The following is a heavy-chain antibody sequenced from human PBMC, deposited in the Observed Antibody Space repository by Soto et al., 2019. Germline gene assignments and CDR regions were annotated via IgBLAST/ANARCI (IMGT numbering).Heavy chain of an antibody. Sequence: PGGSLRLSCAASGFTFSTFAVSWVRQSPGKGLEWVSGISDSGHSTYYADSARGRFTISRDNSKNTLYLQMNSLRAEDTAVYYCAKVLFGFTYGKFDYWGQGTLVTVSS. CDR3: AKVLFGFTYGKFDY. CDR1: GFTFSTFA. D-gene: IGHD5-18*01. CDR2: ISDSGHST. V-gene: IGHV3-23*01. J-gene: IGHJ4*02.